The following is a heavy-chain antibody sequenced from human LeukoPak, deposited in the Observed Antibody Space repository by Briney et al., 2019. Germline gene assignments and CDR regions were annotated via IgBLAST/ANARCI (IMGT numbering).Heavy chain of an antibody. D-gene: IGHD3-22*01. Sequence: PGGSLRLSCAASGFTVSSNYMSWVRQAPGKGLEWVSVIYSGGSTYYADSVKGRFTISRDNSKNTLYLQMNSLRAEDTAVYYCARGFSYYYDSSGYDAFDIWGQGTMATVSS. CDR3: ARGFSYYYDSSGYDAFDI. V-gene: IGHV3-66*02. CDR1: GFTVSSNY. CDR2: IYSGGST. J-gene: IGHJ3*02.